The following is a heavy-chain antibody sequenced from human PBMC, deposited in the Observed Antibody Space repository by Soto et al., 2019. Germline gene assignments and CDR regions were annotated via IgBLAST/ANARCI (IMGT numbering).Heavy chain of an antibody. Sequence: QVQLQQWGAGLLKPSETLSLTCAVYGGSFSGYYWSWIRQPPGKGLEWIGEINHSGSTNYSPSLKSRVTISVDTSKNQFSLKLSSVTAADTAVYYCARQVYDILTGYYGPPGDYWGQGTLVTVSS. CDR3: ARQVYDILTGYYGPPGDY. J-gene: IGHJ4*02. V-gene: IGHV4-34*01. CDR2: INHSGST. CDR1: GGSFSGYY. D-gene: IGHD3-9*01.